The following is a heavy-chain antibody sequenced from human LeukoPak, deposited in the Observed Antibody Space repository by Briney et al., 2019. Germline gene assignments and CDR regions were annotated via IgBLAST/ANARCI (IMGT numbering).Heavy chain of an antibody. CDR1: GFTFSSYA. D-gene: IGHD3-10*01. CDR2: ISGSGGST. J-gene: IGHJ4*02. V-gene: IGHV3-23*01. Sequence: PGGSLRLSCAASGFTFSSYAMSWVRQAPGKGLELVSAISGSGGSTYYADSVKGRFTISRDNSKNTLYLQMNSLRAEDTAVYYCAKVYGSGSYYDYWGQGTLVTVSS. CDR3: AKVYGSGSYYDY.